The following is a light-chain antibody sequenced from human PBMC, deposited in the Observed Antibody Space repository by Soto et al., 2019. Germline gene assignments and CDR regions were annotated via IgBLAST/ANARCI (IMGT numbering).Light chain of an antibody. CDR1: QGISTY. CDR3: QKYNSAPRA. CDR2: AAS. J-gene: IGKJ1*01. V-gene: IGKV1-27*01. Sequence: DIQMTQSPSSLSASVGDRVTITCRASQGISTYLAWYQQKPGKVPKLLIYAASTLQSGGPSRSSGRGSGTDFTLTISSRQPEDVATYYCQKYNSAPRAFGQGTKVEIK.